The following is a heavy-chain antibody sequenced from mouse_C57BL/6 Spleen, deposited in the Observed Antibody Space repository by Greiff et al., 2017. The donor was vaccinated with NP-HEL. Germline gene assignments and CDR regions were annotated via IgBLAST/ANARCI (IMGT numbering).Heavy chain of an antibody. V-gene: IGHV1-82*01. Sequence: VQLQQSGPELVKPGASVKISCKASGYAFSSSWMNWVKQRPGKGLEWIGRIYPGDGDTKYNGKFKGKATLTADKSSSTDYMQLSSLTSEDSAVYCCARERITTAVDYWSQGTTLTVSS. CDR3: ARERITTAVDY. CDR2: IYPGDGDT. D-gene: IGHD1-2*01. J-gene: IGHJ2*01. CDR1: GYAFSSSW.